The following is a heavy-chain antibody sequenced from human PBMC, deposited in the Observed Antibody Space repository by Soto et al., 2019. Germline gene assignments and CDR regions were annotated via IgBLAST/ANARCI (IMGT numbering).Heavy chain of an antibody. Sequence: GGSLRLSCAASGFTFSSYSMNWVRQAPGKGLEWVSGISRNSGSIGYADSVKGRFTISRDNAKNSLYLQMNSLRAEDTALYYCAKDIGYYYGMDVWGQGTTVTVSS. CDR1: GFTFSSYS. CDR2: ISRNSGSI. CDR3: AKDIGYYYGMDV. V-gene: IGHV3-9*01. J-gene: IGHJ6*02.